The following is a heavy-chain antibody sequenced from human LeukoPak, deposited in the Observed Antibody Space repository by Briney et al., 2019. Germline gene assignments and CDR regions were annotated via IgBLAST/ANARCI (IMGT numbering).Heavy chain of an antibody. CDR1: GYTFTGDY. Sequence: ASVKVSCKASGYTFTGDYMHWVRQAPGQGLEWMGRINPNSGGTNYAQKFQGRVTMTRDTSISTAYMELSRLRSDDTAVYYCARGVVVVPAADLYWFDPWGQGTLVTVSS. J-gene: IGHJ5*02. CDR3: ARGVVVVPAADLYWFDP. D-gene: IGHD2-2*01. V-gene: IGHV1-2*06. CDR2: INPNSGGT.